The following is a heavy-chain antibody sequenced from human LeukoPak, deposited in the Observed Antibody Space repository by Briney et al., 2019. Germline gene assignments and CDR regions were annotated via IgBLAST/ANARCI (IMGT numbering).Heavy chain of an antibody. J-gene: IGHJ4*02. D-gene: IGHD2/OR15-2a*01. CDR1: GGTFSSYA. CDR3: ARAIRHFHPTPDY. CDR2: INPSGGST. Sequence: GASVKVSCKASGGTFSSYAISWVRQAPGQGLEWMGIINPSGGSTSYAQKFQGRVTMTRDTSTSTVYMELSSLRSEDTAVYYCARAIRHFHPTPDYRGQGTLVTVSS. V-gene: IGHV1-46*01.